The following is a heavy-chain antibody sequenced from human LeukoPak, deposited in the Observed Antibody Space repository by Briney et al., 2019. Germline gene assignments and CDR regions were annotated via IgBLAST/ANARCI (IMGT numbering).Heavy chain of an antibody. V-gene: IGHV4-59*13. CDR1: GGSIISYY. CDR2: IYYSGST. J-gene: IGHJ4*02. D-gene: IGHD3-10*01. Sequence: PSETRSLTCTVSGGSIISYYWGWIRQPPGKGLEYIGYIYYSGSTNYNPSLKSRVTISVDTSKNQFSLNLRSVTAADTAVYYCARGSGTTYRPSDYWGQGILVTVSS. CDR3: ARGSGTTYRPSDY.